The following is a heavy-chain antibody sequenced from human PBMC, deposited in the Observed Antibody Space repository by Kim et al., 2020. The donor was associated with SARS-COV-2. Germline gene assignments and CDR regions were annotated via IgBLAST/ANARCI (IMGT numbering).Heavy chain of an antibody. CDR1: GYTFTSYD. Sequence: ASVKVSCKASGYTFTSYDINWVRQATGQGLEWMGWMNPNSGNTGYAQKFQGRVTMTRNTSISTAYMELGSLISEDTAVYYCARSGVGSSWSYYYYGMDVWGQGTTVTVSS. CDR3: ARSGVGSSWSYYYYGMDV. V-gene: IGHV1-8*01. CDR2: MNPNSGNT. J-gene: IGHJ6*02. D-gene: IGHD6-13*01.